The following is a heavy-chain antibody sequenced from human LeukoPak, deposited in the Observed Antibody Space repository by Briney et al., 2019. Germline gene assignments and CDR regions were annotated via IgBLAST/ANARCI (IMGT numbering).Heavy chain of an antibody. Sequence: TSETLSLTCTVSGGSISSYYWSWLRQPPGKGLEWIGYIYYSGSTNYSPSLKSRVTISVDTSKNQFSLKLSSVTAADTAVYYCARAERITMIVVVPGAFDIWGQGTMVTVSS. CDR1: GGSISSYY. D-gene: IGHD3-22*01. CDR2: IYYSGST. V-gene: IGHV4-59*01. CDR3: ARAERITMIVVVPGAFDI. J-gene: IGHJ3*02.